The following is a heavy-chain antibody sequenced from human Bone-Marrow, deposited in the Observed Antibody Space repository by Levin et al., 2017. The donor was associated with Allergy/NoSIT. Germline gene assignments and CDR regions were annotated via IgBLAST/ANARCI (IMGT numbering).Heavy chain of an antibody. CDR3: AKGPGRRIQLGLNWFDP. CDR1: GFTFSSYA. CDR2: ISGSGGST. D-gene: IGHD5-18*01. V-gene: IGHV3-23*01. J-gene: IGHJ5*02. Sequence: GGSLRLSCAASGFTFSSYAMSWVRQAPGKGLEWVSAISGSGGSTYYADSVKGRFTISRDNSKNTLYLQMNSLRAEDTAVYYCAKGPGRRIQLGLNWFDPWGQGTLVTVSS.